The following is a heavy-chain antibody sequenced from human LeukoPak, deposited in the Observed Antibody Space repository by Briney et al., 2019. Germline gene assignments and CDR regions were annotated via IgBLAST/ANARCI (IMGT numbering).Heavy chain of an antibody. CDR3: ARDYYDILTGFTYYYGMDV. D-gene: IGHD3-9*01. V-gene: IGHV3-48*04. CDR1: GFTFSSYA. CDR2: ISSSSSTI. J-gene: IGHJ6*02. Sequence: GGSLRLSCAASGFTFSSYAMNWVRQAPGKGLEWVSYISSSSSTIYYADSVKGRFTISRDNAKNSLYLQMNSLRAEDTAVYYCARDYYDILTGFTYYYGMDVWGQGTTVTVSS.